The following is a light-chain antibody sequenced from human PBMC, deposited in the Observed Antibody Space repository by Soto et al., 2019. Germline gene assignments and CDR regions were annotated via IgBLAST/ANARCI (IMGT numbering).Light chain of an antibody. Sequence: QSVLTPPPSASGSPGQSVTISCTGTSSDVGGYNYVSWYQQHPGKAPKLMIYEVNKRPSGVPDRFSGSKSGNTASLTVSGLQAEDEADYYCKSYEGSNVYVFGTGTKVTVL. CDR3: KSYEGSNVYV. CDR2: EVN. CDR1: SSDVGGYNY. J-gene: IGLJ1*01. V-gene: IGLV2-8*01.